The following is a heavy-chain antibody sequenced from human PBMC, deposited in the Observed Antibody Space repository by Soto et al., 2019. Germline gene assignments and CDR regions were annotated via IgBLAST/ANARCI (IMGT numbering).Heavy chain of an antibody. V-gene: IGHV4-34*12. CDR1: GASFSDHY. CDR2: IIHSGST. J-gene: IGHJ4*02. CDR3: AAFRGGFDY. Sequence: SLTCAVSGASFSDHYWSWIRQPPGKGLEWIGEIIHSGSTNYNPSLTSRVTLSVDTSKKQFSLKLSSVTAADTAVYYCAAFRGGFDYWGQGTLVTVSS. D-gene: IGHD3-16*01.